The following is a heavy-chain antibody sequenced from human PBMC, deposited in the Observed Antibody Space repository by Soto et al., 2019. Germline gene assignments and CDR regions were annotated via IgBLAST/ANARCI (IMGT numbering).Heavy chain of an antibody. Sequence: ASVKVSCKASGYTFTNYGISWVRQAPGQGLEWMGWNSAYNGNTNYAQKLQGRVTMTTDTSTSTAYMELSSLRSEDTAVYYCARGGSGSYYNLIYYYYYGMDVWG. J-gene: IGHJ6*02. CDR3: ARGGSGSYYNLIYYYYYGMDV. V-gene: IGHV1-18*01. CDR2: NSAYNGNT. CDR1: GYTFTNYG. D-gene: IGHD3-10*01.